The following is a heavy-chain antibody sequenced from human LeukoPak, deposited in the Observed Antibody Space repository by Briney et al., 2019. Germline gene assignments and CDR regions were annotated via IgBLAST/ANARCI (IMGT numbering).Heavy chain of an antibody. Sequence: ASVKVSCKASGYTFTSYAMHWVRQAPGQRLEWMGWINAGNGNTKYSQKFQGRVTITRDTSASTAYMELSSPRSEDTAVYYCARVELLWFGESVTAFDIWGQGTMVTVSS. V-gene: IGHV1-3*01. D-gene: IGHD3-10*01. CDR2: INAGNGNT. J-gene: IGHJ3*02. CDR1: GYTFTSYA. CDR3: ARVELLWFGESVTAFDI.